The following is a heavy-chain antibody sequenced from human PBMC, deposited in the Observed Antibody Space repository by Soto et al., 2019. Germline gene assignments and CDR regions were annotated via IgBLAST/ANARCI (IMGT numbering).Heavy chain of an antibody. CDR3: ARDGRGAMVKYYYGMDV. CDR1: GYTFTSYG. J-gene: IGHJ6*02. CDR2: ISAYNGNT. V-gene: IGHV1-18*01. D-gene: IGHD5-18*01. Sequence: QVQLVQSGAEVKKPGASVKVSSKASGYTFTSYGISWVRQAPGQGLEWMGWISAYNGNTNYAQKLQGRVTMTTDTSTSTAYMELRSLRSDDTAVYYCARDGRGAMVKYYYGMDVWGQGTTVTVSS.